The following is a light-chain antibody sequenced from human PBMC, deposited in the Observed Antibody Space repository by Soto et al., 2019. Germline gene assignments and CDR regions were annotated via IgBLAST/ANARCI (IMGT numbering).Light chain of an antibody. J-gene: IGLJ1*01. V-gene: IGLV2-14*03. CDR2: DVT. CDR3: ISYTSSSLYV. CDR1: SSDVGTYDY. Sequence: QSVLSQPASVSGSPGQSIAISCTGTSSDVGTYDYVSWYQQHPGKATKLMIYDVTDRPSGVSNRFSGSKSGNTASLTISGLQAEDEADYYCISYTSSSLYVFGTGTKVTVL.